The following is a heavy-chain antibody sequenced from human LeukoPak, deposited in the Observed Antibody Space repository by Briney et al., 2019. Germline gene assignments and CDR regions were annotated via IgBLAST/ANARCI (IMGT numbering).Heavy chain of an antibody. CDR3: ARGGFSHGSDV. V-gene: IGHV3-74*01. CDR1: GFTFRSYW. J-gene: IGHJ3*01. Sequence: QPGGSLRLSCAASGFTFRSYWIHWVRQAPGKGLVWVGRIDNDGSDTIYADSVRGRFTVSRDNAKNTLYLQMNSLRAEDTAVYFCARGGFSHGSDVRGQGTVVTVSS. D-gene: IGHD5-12*01. CDR2: IDNDGSDT.